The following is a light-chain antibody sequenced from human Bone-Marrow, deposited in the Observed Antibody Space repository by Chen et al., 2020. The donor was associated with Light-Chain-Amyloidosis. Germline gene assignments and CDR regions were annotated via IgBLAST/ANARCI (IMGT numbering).Light chain of an antibody. CDR1: QSLLFSARNKNY. CDR2: WAS. V-gene: IGKV4-1*01. J-gene: IGKJ5*01. Sequence: DVVMTQYPGALAVSLVGRATRNCRSSQSLLFSARNKNYLAWYQQKPEQPPKLLIYWASTRASGVPDRISGGGSGTDFTLTISNVQAEDVAVYYCQQYYRAPPITFGQGIRLEIK. CDR3: QQYYRAPPIT.